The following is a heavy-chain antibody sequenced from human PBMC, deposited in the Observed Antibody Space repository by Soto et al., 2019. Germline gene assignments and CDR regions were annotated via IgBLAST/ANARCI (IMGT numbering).Heavy chain of an antibody. J-gene: IGHJ4*02. Sequence: GGSLRLSCAASGFTFSSYSMNWVRQAPGKGLEWVSSISSSSSYIYYADSVKGRFTISRDNAKNSLYLQMNSLRAEDTAVYYCARDLNAVKDIVVVVAAFAYWGQGTLVTVSS. CDR2: ISSSSSYI. CDR3: ARDLNAVKDIVVVVAAFAY. V-gene: IGHV3-21*01. CDR1: GFTFSSYS. D-gene: IGHD2-15*01.